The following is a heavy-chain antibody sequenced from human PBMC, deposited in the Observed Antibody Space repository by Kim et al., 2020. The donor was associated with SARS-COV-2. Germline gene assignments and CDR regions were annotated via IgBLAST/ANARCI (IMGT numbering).Heavy chain of an antibody. CDR2: IYYSGST. D-gene: IGHD7-27*01. V-gene: IGHV4-61*01. CDR3: ARVLAGVEPRSGYYFDY. Sequence: SETLSLTCTVSGGSVSSGSYYWSWMRQPPGKGLEWIGYIYYSGSTNYNPSLKSRVTISVDTSKNQFSLKLSSVTAADKAVNYCARVLAGVEPRSGYYFDYWGQGTMVTVSS. J-gene: IGHJ4*02. CDR1: GGSVSSGSYY.